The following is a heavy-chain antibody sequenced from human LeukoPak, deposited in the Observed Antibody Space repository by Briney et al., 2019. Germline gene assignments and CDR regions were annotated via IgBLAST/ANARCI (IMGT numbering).Heavy chain of an antibody. CDR2: IYTSGST. Sequence: PSQTLSLTCTVSGVSISSGSYYWSWIRQPAGKGLEWIGRIYTSGSTNYNPSLKSRVTISVDTSKNQFSLKLSSVTAADTAVYYCARGYTAMVTSYYYYYYGMDVWGQGTTVTVSS. D-gene: IGHD5-18*01. V-gene: IGHV4-61*02. J-gene: IGHJ6*02. CDR1: GVSISSGSYY. CDR3: ARGYTAMVTSYYYYYYGMDV.